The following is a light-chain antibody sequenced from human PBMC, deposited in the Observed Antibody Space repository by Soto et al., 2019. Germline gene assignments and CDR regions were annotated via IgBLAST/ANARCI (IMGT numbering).Light chain of an antibody. V-gene: IGLV1-47*02. CDR3: AVWDDRLRGWV. J-gene: IGLJ3*02. CDR1: FSNIGSNY. Sequence: QLVLTQPPSASGTPGQRVTISCSGRFSNIGSNYVYWYQQLPGTAPKLLIFTNDQRTSGVPGRFSGSKSGTSASLAISGLRSEDEADYYCAVWDDRLRGWVFGGGTQLTV. CDR2: TND.